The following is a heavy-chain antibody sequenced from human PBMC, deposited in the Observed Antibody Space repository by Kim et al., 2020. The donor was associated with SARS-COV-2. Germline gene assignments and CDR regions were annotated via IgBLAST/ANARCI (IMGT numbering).Heavy chain of an antibody. CDR1: GGTFSSYA. CDR2: IIPIFGTA. D-gene: IGHD2-8*01. Sequence: SVKVSCKASGGTFSSYAISWVRQAPGQGLEWMGGIIPIFGTANYAQKFQGRVTITADESTSTAYMELSSLRSEDTAVYYCARAKTKDIVLMVRLYHRHYYNYGMDVWGQGTTVTVSS. CDR3: ARAKTKDIVLMVRLYHRHYYNYGMDV. J-gene: IGHJ6*02. V-gene: IGHV1-69*13.